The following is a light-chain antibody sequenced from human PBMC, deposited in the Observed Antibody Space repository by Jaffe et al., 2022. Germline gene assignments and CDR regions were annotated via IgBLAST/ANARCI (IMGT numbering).Light chain of an antibody. J-gene: IGKJ2*01. CDR1: QGTGTS. CDR3: QQYYNTPRYT. CDR2: GAS. Sequence: DIQMTQSPSSLSASVGDRVTITCRASQGTGTSLAWYQQKPGTAPKLLLYGASRLGSGVPSRFSGSGSGTHYTLTISSLQPEDSATYYCQQYYNTPRYTFGQGTKLEIK. V-gene: IGKV1-NL1*01.